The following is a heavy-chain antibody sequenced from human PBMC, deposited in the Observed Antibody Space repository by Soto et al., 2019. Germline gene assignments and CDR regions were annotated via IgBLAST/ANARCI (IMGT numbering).Heavy chain of an antibody. Sequence: SETLSLTCTVSGDSIRRSSYFLVLIPLSRGRWLAGIASFDYVLSAYYNPSLNSRAAKSVVTSNNQFALKLSSVTAADTAVYYCASQYKSSWYVGPLDHWGQGTLVTVSS. CDR3: ASQYKSSWYVGPLDH. V-gene: IGHV4-39*01. D-gene: IGHD6-13*01. J-gene: IGHJ4*02. CDR1: GDSIRRSSYF. CDR2: FDYVLSA.